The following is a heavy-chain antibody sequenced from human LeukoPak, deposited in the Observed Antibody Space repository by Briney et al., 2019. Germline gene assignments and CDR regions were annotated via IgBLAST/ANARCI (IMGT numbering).Heavy chain of an antibody. CDR1: GFTFSSYA. CDR2: ISASGGGT. Sequence: PGGSLGLSCAASGFTFSSYAMTWVRQAPGKGLEWVSVISASGGGTSYADSVKGRSTISRDNSKNMLYLQMNSLSVEDTAVYYCAKGRSTSWKASYYFDYWGQGTQLTVSS. CDR3: AKGRSTSWKASYYFDY. J-gene: IGHJ4*02. V-gene: IGHV3-23*01. D-gene: IGHD2-2*01.